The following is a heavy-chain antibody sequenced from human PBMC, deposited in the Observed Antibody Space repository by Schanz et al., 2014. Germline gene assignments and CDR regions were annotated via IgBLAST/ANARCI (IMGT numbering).Heavy chain of an antibody. CDR1: GYSFSAYY. V-gene: IGHV1-2*06. Sequence: QVQLVQSGAELKNPGASVKVSCKASGYSFSAYYIHWMRQAPGQGLERLGRFTHISQKFQGRVTMTRDTSSSTAYMELNSLRSDDTAVYYCVRELSGGTFDYWGQGALVTVSS. CDR2: FT. D-gene: IGHD1-1*01. J-gene: IGHJ4*02. CDR3: VRELSGGTFDY.